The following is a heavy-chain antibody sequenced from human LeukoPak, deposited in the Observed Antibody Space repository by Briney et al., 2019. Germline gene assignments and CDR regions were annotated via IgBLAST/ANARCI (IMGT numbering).Heavy chain of an antibody. J-gene: IGHJ4*02. CDR3: ARERGGYYYDSSGYSLGF. Sequence: GASVKVSCKASGYTFTSYYMHWVRQAPGQGLEWMGLINPSGGSTSYAQKFQGRVTMTRDTSTSTVYMELSSLRSEDTAVYYCARERGGYYYDSSGYSLGFWGQGTLVTVSS. CDR1: GYTFTSYY. CDR2: INPSGGST. V-gene: IGHV1-46*01. D-gene: IGHD3-22*01.